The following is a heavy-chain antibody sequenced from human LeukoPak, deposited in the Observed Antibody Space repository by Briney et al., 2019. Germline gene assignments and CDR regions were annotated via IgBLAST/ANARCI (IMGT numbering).Heavy chain of an antibody. D-gene: IGHD5-18*01. CDR1: GGSFRGYY. V-gene: IGHV4-34*01. J-gene: IGHJ4*02. CDR3: ARGRIQLWTN. CDR2: INHSGST. Sequence: PSETLSLTCAVYGGSFRGYYWSGIRHPPGKGLEWIGEINHSGSTNYNPSLKSRVTISVDTSKNQFSLKLSSVTAADTAVYYCARGRIQLWTNWGQGTLVTVSS.